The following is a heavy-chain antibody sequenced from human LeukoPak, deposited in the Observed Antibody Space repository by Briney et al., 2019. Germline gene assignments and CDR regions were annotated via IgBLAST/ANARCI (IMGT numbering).Heavy chain of an antibody. V-gene: IGHV3-48*04. CDR3: ARDRVAAAAIDY. CDR2: ISSSGSTI. Sequence: PGGSLRLSCAASGFTFSSYSMNWVRQAPGKGLEWVSSISSSGSTIYYADSVKGRFTISRDNAKNSLYLQMNSLRAEDTAVYYCARDRVAAAAIDYWGQGTLVTVSS. J-gene: IGHJ4*02. CDR1: GFTFSSYS. D-gene: IGHD6-13*01.